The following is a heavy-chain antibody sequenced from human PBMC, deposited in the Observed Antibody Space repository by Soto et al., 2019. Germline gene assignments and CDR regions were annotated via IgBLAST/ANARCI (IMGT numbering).Heavy chain of an antibody. CDR2: IYYSGST. V-gene: IGHV4-59*01. CDR3: ARSGSGRAACTWWFVQ. D-gene: IGHD3-10*01. Sequence: SETLSLTCTVSGGSISSYYWSWIRQPPGKGLEWIGYIYYSGSTNYNPSLKSRVTISVDTSKNQFSLKLSSVTAADTAVYYCARSGSGRAACTWWFVQWDQGALVTVSS. J-gene: IGHJ4*02. CDR1: GGSISSYY.